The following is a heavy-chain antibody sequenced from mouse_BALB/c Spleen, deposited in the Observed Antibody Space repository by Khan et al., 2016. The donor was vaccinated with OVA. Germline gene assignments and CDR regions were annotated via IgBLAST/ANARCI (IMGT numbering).Heavy chain of an antibody. J-gene: IGHJ3*01. CDR1: GFTFSTYG. CDR2: TSTGGSYT. D-gene: IGHD1-1*01. Sequence: EVELVESGGDLVKPGGSLKLSCAASGFTFSTYGMSWVRQTPDKRLEWVATTSTGGSYTYYPDSVKGRFTISRDNAKNTLYLQMSSLKSEDTAMFYCARLAYYYDSEGFAYWGQVTLVTVSA. V-gene: IGHV5-6*01. CDR3: ARLAYYYDSEGFAY.